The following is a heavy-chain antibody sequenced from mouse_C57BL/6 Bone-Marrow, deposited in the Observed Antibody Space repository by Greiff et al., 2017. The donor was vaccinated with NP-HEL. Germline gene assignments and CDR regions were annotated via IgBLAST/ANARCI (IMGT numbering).Heavy chain of an antibody. Sequence: QVQLQQPGAELVKPGASVKMSCKASGYTFTSYWITWVKQRPGQGLEWIGDIYPGSGSTNYKEKFKSKATLTVDTSSSTAYMQLSILTSEDSAVYYCARDYGSFPYAMDYWGQGTSVTVSS. CDR3: ARDYGSFPYAMDY. CDR1: GYTFTSYW. CDR2: IYPGSGST. V-gene: IGHV1-55*01. D-gene: IGHD1-1*01. J-gene: IGHJ4*01.